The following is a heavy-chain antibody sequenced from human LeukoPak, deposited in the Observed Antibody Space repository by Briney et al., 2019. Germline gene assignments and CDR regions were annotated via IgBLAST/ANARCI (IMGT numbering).Heavy chain of an antibody. CDR1: GGSISSYY. CDR3: ARDRPGIAVAGDAFDI. Sequence: SETLSLTCTVSGGSISSYYWSWIRQPAGKGLEWIGRIYTRGSTNYNPSLKSRVTLSVDTSKNQFSLKLTSVTAADTAVYYCARDRPGIAVAGDAFDIWGQGTMVTVSS. V-gene: IGHV4-4*07. CDR2: IYTRGST. J-gene: IGHJ3*02. D-gene: IGHD6-19*01.